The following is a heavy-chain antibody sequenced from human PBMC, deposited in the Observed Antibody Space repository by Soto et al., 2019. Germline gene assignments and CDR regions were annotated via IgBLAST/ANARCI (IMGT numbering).Heavy chain of an antibody. D-gene: IGHD5-18*01. Sequence: PSETLSLTCTVSGGSISSYYWSWIRQPPGKGLEWIGYIYYSGSTNYNPSLKSRVTISVDTSKNQFSLKLSSVTAADTAVYYCASTAMALFFSFWGQGTLVTVSS. CDR2: IYYSGST. CDR1: GGSISSYY. J-gene: IGHJ4*02. V-gene: IGHV4-59*12. CDR3: ASTAMALFFSF.